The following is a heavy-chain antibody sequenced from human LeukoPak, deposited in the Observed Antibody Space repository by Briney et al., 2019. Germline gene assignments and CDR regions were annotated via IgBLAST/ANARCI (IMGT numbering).Heavy chain of an antibody. CDR2: ISAYNGNT. V-gene: IGHV1-18*01. J-gene: IGHJ6*02. CDR3: ARDILGRTNGGSNYFGMEA. CDR1: GYTFTSYG. D-gene: IGHD2-8*01. Sequence: ASVKVSCKASGYTFTSYGISWVRQAPGQGLEWMGWISAYNGNTNYAQKLQGRVTMTTDTSTSTAYMELRSLRSDDTAVYYCARDILGRTNGGSNYFGMEAWGQGTTVIVSS.